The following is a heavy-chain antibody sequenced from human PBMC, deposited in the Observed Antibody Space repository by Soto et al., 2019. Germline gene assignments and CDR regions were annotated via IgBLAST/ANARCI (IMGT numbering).Heavy chain of an antibody. CDR2: INPNGGT. V-gene: IGHV1-2*02. CDR1: GYTLTDNY. J-gene: IGHJ4*02. Sequence: GASVKVSCKASGYTLTDNYMHWVREAPGQGLEWMGWINPNGGTNYAQKLQGRVTMTRDTSISTAYMELSRLKSDDTAVYYCARSLTTLTTLLDYWGQGTLVTVSS. D-gene: IGHD4-17*01. CDR3: ARSLTTLTTLLDY.